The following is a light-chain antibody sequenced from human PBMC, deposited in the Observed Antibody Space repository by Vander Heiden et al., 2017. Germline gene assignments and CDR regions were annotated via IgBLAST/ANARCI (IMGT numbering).Light chain of an antibody. V-gene: IGKV4-1*01. CDR2: WAS. CDR3: QQYYSRPT. Sequence: DIVMTQSPDSLAVSLGERATINCKSSQSVLYTSNNKNYVAWYQQKPGQPPKLLIYWASTRESGVPDRFSGSGSGTDFTLTISSLQAEDVAVYYCQQYYSRPTFGGGTKVEIK. J-gene: IGKJ4*01. CDR1: QSVLYTSNNKNY.